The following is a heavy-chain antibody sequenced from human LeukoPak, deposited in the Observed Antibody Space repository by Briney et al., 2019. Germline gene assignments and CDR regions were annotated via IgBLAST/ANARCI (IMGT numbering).Heavy chain of an antibody. Sequence: PSETLSLTCSVSGGSISSPNHYWGWIRQPPGKGLEWIGSIYYSGSTYNNPSLRSRVTISIDTSKNQFSLKLSSVTAADTAVYYCARDGQYDSSGYYYSWFDPWGQGTLVTVSS. CDR3: ARDGQYDSSGYYYSWFDP. V-gene: IGHV4-39*07. CDR1: GGSISSPNHY. CDR2: IYYSGST. D-gene: IGHD3-22*01. J-gene: IGHJ5*02.